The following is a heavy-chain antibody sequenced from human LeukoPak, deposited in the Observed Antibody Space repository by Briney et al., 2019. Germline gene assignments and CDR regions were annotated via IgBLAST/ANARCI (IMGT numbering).Heavy chain of an antibody. J-gene: IGHJ3*02. Sequence: GGSLRLSCAASGFTFSSYSMNWVRQAPGKVLEWVSSISSSSSYIYYADSVKGRFTISRDNAKNSLYLQMNSLRAEDTAVYYCARDVLLWFGELFGAFDIWGQGTMVTVSS. D-gene: IGHD3-10*01. CDR2: ISSSSSYI. V-gene: IGHV3-21*01. CDR1: GFTFSSYS. CDR3: ARDVLLWFGELFGAFDI.